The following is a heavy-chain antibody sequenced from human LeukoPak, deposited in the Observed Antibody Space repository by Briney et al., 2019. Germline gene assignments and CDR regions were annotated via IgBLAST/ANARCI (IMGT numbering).Heavy chain of an antibody. CDR1: GFTFSNYG. CDR3: AREALTGAYYYDSSGHDAFDI. CDR2: ISGSGGST. J-gene: IGHJ3*02. V-gene: IGHV3-23*01. Sequence: TGGSLRLSCVASGFTFSNYGMSWVRQAPGKGLEWVSAISGSGGSTYYADSVKGRFTISRDNAKNSLYLQMNSLRAEDTAVYYCAREALTGAYYYDSSGHDAFDIWGQGTMVTVSS. D-gene: IGHD3-22*01.